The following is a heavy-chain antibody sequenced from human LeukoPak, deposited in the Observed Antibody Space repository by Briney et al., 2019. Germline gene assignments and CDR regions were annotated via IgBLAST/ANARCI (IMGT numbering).Heavy chain of an antibody. CDR1: GGSFSGYY. CDR2: INHSGST. CDR3: ARGEVVAENWFDP. D-gene: IGHD2-15*01. Sequence: SETLSLTCAVYGGSFSGYYWSWIRQPPGKVLEWIGEINHSGSTNYNPSLKSRVTISVDTSKNQFSLKLSSVTAADTAVYYCARGEVVAENWFDPWGQGTLVTVSS. V-gene: IGHV4-34*01. J-gene: IGHJ5*02.